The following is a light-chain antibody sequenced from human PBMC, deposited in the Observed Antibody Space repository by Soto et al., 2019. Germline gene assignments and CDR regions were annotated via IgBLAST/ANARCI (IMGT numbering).Light chain of an antibody. CDR2: LAS. V-gene: IGKV3-11*01. CDR1: PGVNTR. Sequence: EIVLTQAPASLSSLPGERGTLSFRASPGVNTRLAWYQHRPGQAPRLLIYLASSRAAGIPARFSGSGSGTDFTLTISDVQPEDFAIYYCHQRQSLPRTFGRGTKVDIK. J-gene: IGKJ1*01. CDR3: HQRQSLPRT.